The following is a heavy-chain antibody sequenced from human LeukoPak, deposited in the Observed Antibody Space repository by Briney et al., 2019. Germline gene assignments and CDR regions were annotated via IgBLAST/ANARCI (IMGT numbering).Heavy chain of an antibody. CDR2: ISYDGSKK. J-gene: IGHJ4*02. CDR1: GFTFSSYG. D-gene: IGHD3-3*01. Sequence: GGSLRLSCAASGFTFSSYGMHWVRQAPGKGLEWVAVISYDGSKKDYADSAKGRFTISRDFSKNTVFLHMNSLRAEDTAMYYCARGDDGVYYDYFDYGGQGALVTVSS. CDR3: ARGDDGVYYDYFDY. V-gene: IGHV3-30*03.